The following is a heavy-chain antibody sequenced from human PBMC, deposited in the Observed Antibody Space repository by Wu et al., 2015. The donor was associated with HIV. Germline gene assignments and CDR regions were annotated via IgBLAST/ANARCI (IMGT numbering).Heavy chain of an antibody. V-gene: IGHV1-69*01. CDR3: ARELEDPTIMVRAGFDP. Sequence: VQSGAEVKKPGSSVKVSCKASGGIFTKYDINWVRQAPGKGLEWMGGTTPMFGSTNYAQKFQGRVTITSDVYTSTVYLELSSLRSEDTAIYYCARELEDPTIMVRAGFDPWGQGTLVTVSS. CDR1: GGIFTKYD. CDR2: TTPMFGST. J-gene: IGHJ5*02. D-gene: IGHD3-10*01.